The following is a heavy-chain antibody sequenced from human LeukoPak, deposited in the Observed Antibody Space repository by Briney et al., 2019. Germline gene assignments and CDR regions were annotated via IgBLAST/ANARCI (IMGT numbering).Heavy chain of an antibody. CDR3: ARVGYYDSSGYYSFGAFDI. V-gene: IGHV4-59*02. Sequence: SETLSLTCTVSGGSVSNYYWSWIRQSPGKGLVWIGYIYYTETSYNPSLKSRVTISADTSKIQFSLKLSSVTAAYTAVYYCARVGYYDSSGYYSFGAFDIWGQGTMVTVSS. CDR1: GGSVSNYY. D-gene: IGHD3-22*01. CDR2: IYYTET. J-gene: IGHJ3*02.